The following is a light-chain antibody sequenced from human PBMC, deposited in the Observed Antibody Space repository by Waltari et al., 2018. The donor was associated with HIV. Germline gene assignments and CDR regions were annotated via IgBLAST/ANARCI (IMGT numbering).Light chain of an antibody. CDR3: SSYTSSSTLYV. J-gene: IGLJ1*01. CDR1: RSDVGGYNY. V-gene: IGLV2-14*01. Sequence: QSALTQPASVSGSPGQSITIPCTGTRSDVGGYNYVSWYQNHPGKAPKLMISEVSNRPSGVTNRFSGSKSGNTASLTISGLQVEDEADYYCSSYTSSSTLYVFGTGTKVTVL. CDR2: EVS.